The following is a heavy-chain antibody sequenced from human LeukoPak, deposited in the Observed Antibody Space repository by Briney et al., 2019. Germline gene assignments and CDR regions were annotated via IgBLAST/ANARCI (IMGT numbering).Heavy chain of an antibody. CDR1: GGTFSSYA. J-gene: IGHJ4*02. D-gene: IGHD4-23*01. CDR3: ARDPARLSTVVTPDY. Sequence: SVKVSCKASGGTFSSYAISWVRQAPGQGLEWMGGIIPIFGTANYAQKFQGRVTITADESTSTAYMELSSLRSEDTAVYYCARDPARLSTVVTPDYWGQGTLVTVSS. CDR2: IIPIFGTA. V-gene: IGHV1-69*13.